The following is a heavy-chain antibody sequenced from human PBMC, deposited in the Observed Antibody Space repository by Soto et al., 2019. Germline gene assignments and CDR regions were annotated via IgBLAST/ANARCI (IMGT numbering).Heavy chain of an antibody. CDR2: INHSGST. V-gene: IGHV4-34*01. CDR3: ASKGELLLSYFDYYGMDV. D-gene: IGHD1-26*01. CDR1: GGSFSGYY. J-gene: IGHJ6*02. Sequence: SETLSLTSGFYGGSFSGYYWSWIRQPPGKGLEWIGEINHSGSTNYNPSLKSRVTISVDTSKNQFSLKLSSVTAADTAVYYCASKGELLLSYFDYYGMDVWGQGTTVTVSS.